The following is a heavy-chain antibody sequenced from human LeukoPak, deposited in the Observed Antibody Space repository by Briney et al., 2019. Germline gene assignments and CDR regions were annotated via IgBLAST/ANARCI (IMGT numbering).Heavy chain of an antibody. Sequence: SVKVSCKASGGTCSSYTISWVRQAPGQGLEWMGRIIPILGIANYAQKFQGRVTITADKSTSTAYMELSSLRSEDAAVYYCANSQRRFLEELYYYYYMDVWGKGTTVTVSS. CDR3: ANSQRRFLEELYYYYYMDV. D-gene: IGHD3-3*01. CDR1: GGTCSSYT. J-gene: IGHJ6*03. V-gene: IGHV1-69*02. CDR2: IIPILGIA.